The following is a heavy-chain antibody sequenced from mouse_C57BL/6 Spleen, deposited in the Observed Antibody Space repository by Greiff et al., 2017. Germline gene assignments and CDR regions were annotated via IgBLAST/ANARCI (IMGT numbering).Heavy chain of an antibody. CDR2: SRNKANDYTT. CDR3: ARDDYDVWFAC. J-gene: IGHJ3*01. V-gene: IGHV7-1*01. Sequence: EVQGVESGGGLVQSGRSLRLSCATSGFTFSDFYMEWVRQAPGKGLEWIAASRNKANDYTTEYSASVKGRFIVSRDTSQSILYLQMNALRAEDTAIYYCARDDYDVWFACWGQWTLVTVSA. CDR1: GFTFSDFY. D-gene: IGHD2-4*01.